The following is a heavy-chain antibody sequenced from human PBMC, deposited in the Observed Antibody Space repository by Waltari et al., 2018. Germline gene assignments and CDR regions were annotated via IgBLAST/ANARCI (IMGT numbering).Heavy chain of an antibody. CDR3: AREGGTSGYSGYFDD. CDR2: ISFDGSK. D-gene: IGHD2-2*01. J-gene: IGHJ4*02. Sequence: QLVESGGGVVQPGRSLRLSCAAPGSSFSNHIIHWVRQAPGKGLGLVTAISFDGSKYYADSVEGRFTIAGDNSKSTIFLQMSSLRPEDTAVYYCAREGGTSGYSGYFDDWGQGTLVTVSS. V-gene: IGHV3-30*15. CDR1: GSSFSNHI.